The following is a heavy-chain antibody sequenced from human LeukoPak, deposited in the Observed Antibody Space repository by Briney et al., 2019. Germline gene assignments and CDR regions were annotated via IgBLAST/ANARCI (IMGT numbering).Heavy chain of an antibody. J-gene: IGHJ3*02. V-gene: IGHV3-11*04. Sequence: GGSLRLSCAASGFTFSDYYMSWIRQAPGKGLEWVSYISGSGSTIYYADSVKGRFTISRDNARNSLYLLMNSLRAEDTAVYYCARDRCGANCYGDAFDIWGQGTMVTVSS. CDR2: ISGSGSTI. CDR3: ARDRCGANCYGDAFDI. D-gene: IGHD2-21*01. CDR1: GFTFSDYY.